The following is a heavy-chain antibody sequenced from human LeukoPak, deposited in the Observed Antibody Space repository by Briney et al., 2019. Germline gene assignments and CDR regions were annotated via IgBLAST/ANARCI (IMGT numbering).Heavy chain of an antibody. D-gene: IGHD3-10*01. V-gene: IGHV3-9*01. Sequence: GGSLRLSCAASGFTFDDYAMHWVRQAPGKGLEWVSGISWNSGSIGYADSVKGRFTISRDNAKNSLYLQMNSLRAEDTALYYCAKDIRVDYYGSGSPFGYWGQGTLVTVSS. CDR2: ISWNSGSI. CDR1: GFTFDDYA. J-gene: IGHJ4*02. CDR3: AKDIRVDYYGSGSPFGY.